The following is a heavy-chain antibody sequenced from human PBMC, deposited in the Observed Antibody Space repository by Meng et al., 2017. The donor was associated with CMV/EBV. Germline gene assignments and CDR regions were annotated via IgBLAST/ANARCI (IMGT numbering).Heavy chain of an antibody. CDR1: GFTFSSYG. V-gene: IGHV3-30*12. CDR2: ISYDGSNK. J-gene: IGHJ6*02. CDR3: ARDLAPAGDDYYYGMDV. Sequence: GESLKISCAASGFTFSSYGMHWVRQAPGKGLEWVAFISYDGSNKSYADSVKGRFTISRDNSKNMVYLQMNSLRAEDTALYHCARDLAPAGDDYYYGMDVWGQGTTVTVSS. D-gene: IGHD6-13*01.